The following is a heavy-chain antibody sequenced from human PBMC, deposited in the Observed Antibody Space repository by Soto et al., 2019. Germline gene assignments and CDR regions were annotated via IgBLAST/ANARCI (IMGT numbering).Heavy chain of an antibody. Sequence: SVKVSCKASGGTFSSYAISWVRQAPEQGLEWMGGIIPIFGTANYAQKFQGRVTITADESASTAYMELSSLRSEDTAVYYCAFTSRFWSGYLPTLYGMDVWGQGTTVTVSS. CDR3: AFTSRFWSGYLPTLYGMDV. J-gene: IGHJ6*02. CDR1: GGTFSSYA. V-gene: IGHV1-69*13. CDR2: IIPIFGTA. D-gene: IGHD3-3*01.